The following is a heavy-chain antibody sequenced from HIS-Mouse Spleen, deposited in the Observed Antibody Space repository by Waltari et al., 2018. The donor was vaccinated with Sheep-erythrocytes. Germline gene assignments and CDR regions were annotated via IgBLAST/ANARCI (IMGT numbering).Heavy chain of an antibody. Sequence: EVQLLESGGGLVQPGGSLRLSCAASGFTFSSYAMSWVSQAPGEGVEWVSAISGSGGSTYYADSVKGRFTISRDNSKNTLYLQMNSLRAEDTAVYYCAKDPSSSWYVDYWGQGTLVTVSS. D-gene: IGHD6-13*01. CDR2: ISGSGGST. CDR1: GFTFSSYA. V-gene: IGHV3-23*01. CDR3: AKDPSSSWYVDY. J-gene: IGHJ4*02.